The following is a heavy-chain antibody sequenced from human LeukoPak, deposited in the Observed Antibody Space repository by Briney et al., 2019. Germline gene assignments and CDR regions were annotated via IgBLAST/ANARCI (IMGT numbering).Heavy chain of an antibody. D-gene: IGHD2-2*01. V-gene: IGHV1-2*02. CDR3: ARRQTYCSSTSCYYNWFDP. J-gene: IGHJ5*02. CDR1: GYTFTGYY. CDR2: INPNSGGT. Sequence: ASVKVSCKAFGYTFTGYYMHWVRQAPGQGLEWMGWINPNSGGTNYAQKFQGRVTMTRDTSISTAYMELSRLRSDDTAVYYCARRQTYCSSTSCYYNWFDPWGQGTLVTVSS.